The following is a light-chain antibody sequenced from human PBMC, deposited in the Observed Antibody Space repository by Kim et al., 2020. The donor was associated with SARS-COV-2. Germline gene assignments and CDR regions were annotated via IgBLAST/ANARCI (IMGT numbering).Light chain of an antibody. V-gene: IGLV3-19*01. CDR2: GRN. Sequence: SSELTQDPAVSVALGQTVRITCKGDSLRSYYATWYQQKPRQAPLLVIFGRNNRPSGIPDRFSGSTSGNTASLTISEAQAEDEADFYCQSRDSGGNVVFGG. CDR3: QSRDSGGNVV. CDR1: SLRSYY. J-gene: IGLJ2*01.